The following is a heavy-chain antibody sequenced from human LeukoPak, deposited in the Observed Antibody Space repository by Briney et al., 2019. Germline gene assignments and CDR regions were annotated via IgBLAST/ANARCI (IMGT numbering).Heavy chain of an antibody. CDR1: GFTFSSYW. CDR3: PTDPARGGSYYYY. Sequence: PGGSLRLSCAASGFTFSSYWLTWVRQAPGKGLEWVATIKEDASEKYFMASVKGRFTISRDNAKNSLYLQMNSLRAEDTAEYYCPTDPARGGSYYYYWGRGTLVTVSS. CDR2: IKEDASEK. D-gene: IGHD1-26*01. J-gene: IGHJ4*02. V-gene: IGHV3-7*01.